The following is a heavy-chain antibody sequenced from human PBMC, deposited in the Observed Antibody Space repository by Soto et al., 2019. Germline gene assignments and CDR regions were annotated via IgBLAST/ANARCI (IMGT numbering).Heavy chain of an antibody. Sequence: ASVKVSCKASGYTFTSYYMHWVRQAPGQGLEWMGIINPSGDSTRFAQEFQGRVTMTRDTSTSTVYMELSSLSSEDTAVYYCVRDLLHYGDYSVPDYWGQGTLVTVSS. CDR3: VRDLLHYGDYSVPDY. J-gene: IGHJ4*02. V-gene: IGHV1-46*03. CDR2: INPSGDST. CDR1: GYTFTSYY. D-gene: IGHD4-17*01.